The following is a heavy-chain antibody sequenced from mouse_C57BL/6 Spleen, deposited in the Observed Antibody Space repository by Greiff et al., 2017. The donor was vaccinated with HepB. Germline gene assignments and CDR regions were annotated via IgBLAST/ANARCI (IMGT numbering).Heavy chain of an antibody. Sequence: EVHLVESGEGLVKPGGSLKLSCAASGFTFSSYAMSWVRQTPEKRLEWVAYISSGGDYIYYADTVKGRFTITRDNARNTLYLQMSSLKSEDTAMYYCTRDNSIYAMDYWGQGTSVTVSS. CDR1: GFTFSSYA. V-gene: IGHV5-9-1*02. CDR2: ISSGGDYI. J-gene: IGHJ4*01. CDR3: TRDNSIYAMDY. D-gene: IGHD2-10*02.